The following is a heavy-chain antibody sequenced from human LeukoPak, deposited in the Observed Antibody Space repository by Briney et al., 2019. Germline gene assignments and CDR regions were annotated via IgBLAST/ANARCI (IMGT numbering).Heavy chain of an antibody. V-gene: IGHV3-33*03. CDR1: GFTFSSYG. J-gene: IGHJ5*02. CDR3: ALLHTRWFDP. CDR2: ILSDGSKE. Sequence: GGSLRLSCAASGFTFSSYGMHWVRQAPGKGLEWVAVILSDGSKEFYTDSVKGRFTISMDNAKNSLYLQMNSLRAEDTAVYYCALLHTRWFDPWGQGTLVTVSS. D-gene: IGHD2-15*01.